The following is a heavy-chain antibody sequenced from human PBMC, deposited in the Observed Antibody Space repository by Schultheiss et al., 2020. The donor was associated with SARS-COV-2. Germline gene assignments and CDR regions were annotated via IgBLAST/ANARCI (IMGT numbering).Heavy chain of an antibody. Sequence: GESLKISCKASGYTFTSYGISWVRQAPGQGLEWMGRINPNSGGTDYAQKFQGRVTMTTDTSTSTAYMELRSLRSDDTAVYYCARGPPQLVVPAAILDYWGQGTLVTVSS. D-gene: IGHD2-2*01. CDR1: GYTFTSYG. V-gene: IGHV1-18*01. J-gene: IGHJ4*02. CDR3: ARGPPQLVVPAAILDY. CDR2: INPNSGGT.